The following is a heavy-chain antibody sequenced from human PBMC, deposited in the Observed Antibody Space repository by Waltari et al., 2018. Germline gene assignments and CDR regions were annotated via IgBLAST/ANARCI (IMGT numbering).Heavy chain of an antibody. CDR2: IKQDGSDK. V-gene: IGHV3-7*02. J-gene: IGHJ4*02. CDR1: GFSFSSYW. Sequence: EVQLVESGGGLVHPGGSLRLSCAASGFSFSSYWMSWVRQAPGKGLEWVANIKQDGSDKHYMDSGRGRFTISRDNAKKSLYLEMNRLIDDDTAVYYCARFGGPTGVHDYWGQGTLVTVSS. CDR3: ARFGGPTGVHDY. D-gene: IGHD3-16*01.